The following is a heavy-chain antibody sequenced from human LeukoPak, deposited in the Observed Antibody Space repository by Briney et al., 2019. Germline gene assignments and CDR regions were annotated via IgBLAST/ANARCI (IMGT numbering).Heavy chain of an antibody. CDR3: ARATYYYDSSGYKPSYWYFDL. CDR1: GFTFSSYS. J-gene: IGHJ2*01. Sequence: KTGGSLRLSCAASGFTFSSYSMNWVRQAPGKGLEWVSSISSSSSYIYYADSVKGRFTISRDNAKNSLYLQMNSLRAEDTAVYYCARATYYYDSSGYKPSYWYFDLWGRGTLSLSPQ. CDR2: ISSSSSYI. D-gene: IGHD3-22*01. V-gene: IGHV3-21*01.